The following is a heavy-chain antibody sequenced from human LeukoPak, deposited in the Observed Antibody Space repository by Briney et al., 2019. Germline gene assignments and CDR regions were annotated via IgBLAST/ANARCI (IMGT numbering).Heavy chain of an antibody. CDR1: GGSFSGYY. J-gene: IGHJ3*02. CDR2: INHSGST. D-gene: IGHD3-22*01. Sequence: SETLSLTCGVYGGSFSGYYWSWIRQPPGKGLEWIGEINHSGSTNYNPSLKSRVTFSVDTSKNQFSLKLSSVTAADTAVYYCARHTPHYYDSSGYSLDDDAFDIWGQGTMVTVSS. V-gene: IGHV4-34*01. CDR3: ARHTPHYYDSSGYSLDDDAFDI.